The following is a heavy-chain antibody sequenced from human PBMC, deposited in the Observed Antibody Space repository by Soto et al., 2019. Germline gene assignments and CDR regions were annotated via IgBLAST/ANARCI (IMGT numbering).Heavy chain of an antibody. CDR1: GGTFSSYA. V-gene: IGHV1-69*01. J-gene: IGHJ4*02. CDR2: IIPIFGTA. CDR3: ATGWVRGYTYGYGDY. D-gene: IGHD5-18*01. Sequence: QVQLVQSGAEVKKPGSSVNVSCKASGGTFSSYAISWVRQAPGQGLEWMGGIIPIFGTANYAQKFQGRVTITADESTSTVYMELSSLRSEDTAVYYCATGWVRGYTYGYGDYWGQGTLVTVSS.